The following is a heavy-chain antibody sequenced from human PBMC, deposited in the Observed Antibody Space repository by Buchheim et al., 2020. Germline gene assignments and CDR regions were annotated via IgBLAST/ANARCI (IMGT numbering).Heavy chain of an antibody. J-gene: IGHJ6*02. CDR1: GFTFSSYA. Sequence: EVQLLESGGGLVQPGGSLRLSCAASGFTFSSYAMSWVRQAPGKGLEWVAAICGSGSSTYYADSVKGRFTISRDNSKNTMYLQMNSLRAEETAIYYVANGGGVTMRVVVITTIVVDVWGQGTT. D-gene: IGHD3-22*01. CDR3: ANGGGVTMRVVVITTIVVDV. V-gene: IGHV3-23*01. CDR2: ICGSGSST.